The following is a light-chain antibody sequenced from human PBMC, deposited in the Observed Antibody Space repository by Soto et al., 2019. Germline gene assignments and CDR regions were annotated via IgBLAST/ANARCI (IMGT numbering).Light chain of an antibody. CDR3: LQDYNYPCT. V-gene: IGKV1-6*01. J-gene: IGKJ1*01. CDR1: QGIRND. CDR2: AAS. Sequence: AIQMTQSPSSLSASVGDRVTITCRASQGIRNDLGWYQQKPGKATKLLIYAASSLQSGVPSRCSGSGSGTDFTLTISSLQPEDFATYSCLQDYNYPCTFGQGTKVEIK.